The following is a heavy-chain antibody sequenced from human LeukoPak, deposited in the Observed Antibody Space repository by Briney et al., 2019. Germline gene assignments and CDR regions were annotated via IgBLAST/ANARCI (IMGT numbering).Heavy chain of an antibody. CDR2: IWFEGSNE. V-gene: IGHV3-33*01. CDR3: ARDQYSSGWSHPGDY. Sequence: GGSLRLSCVASGFTFRSYAMQWVRQAPGKGLEWVAVIWFEGSNEHYADSMKGRVAISRDNSKNTLYLQMYTLRAEDTAVYYCARDQYSSGWSHPGDYWGQGTLVTVSS. J-gene: IGHJ4*02. D-gene: IGHD6-19*01. CDR1: GFTFRSYA.